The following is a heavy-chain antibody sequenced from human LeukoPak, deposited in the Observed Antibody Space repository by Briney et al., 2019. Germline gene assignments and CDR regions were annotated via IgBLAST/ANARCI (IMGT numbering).Heavy chain of an antibody. V-gene: IGHV4-59*01. CDR3: ARVASGVMDV. D-gene: IGHD3-3*01. J-gene: IGHJ6*02. Sequence: SETLSLTCTVMGDSISGFYRSWTWQPPGKGLEWIGYIYDIVSTNYNTSLQSRVTISVDTSKNQFSLKLSSVTAADTAVYYCARVASGVMDVWGQETTVTVSS. CDR1: GDSISGFY. CDR2: IYDIVST.